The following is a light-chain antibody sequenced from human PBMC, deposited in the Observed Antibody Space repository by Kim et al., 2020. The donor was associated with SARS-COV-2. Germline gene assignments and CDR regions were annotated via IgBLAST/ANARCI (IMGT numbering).Light chain of an antibody. CDR1: QTVNTY. Sequence: IQMTQSPSSLSGFVGERVSITCRASQTVNTYLNWYQLKPGKAPKLLIYSASSLQRGVPMKFSGSGSGTDFTLTIDNLQPDDAATYFCQQSYGSYTFGQGTKLEI. V-gene: IGKV1-39*01. J-gene: IGKJ2*01. CDR3: QQSYGSYT. CDR2: SAS.